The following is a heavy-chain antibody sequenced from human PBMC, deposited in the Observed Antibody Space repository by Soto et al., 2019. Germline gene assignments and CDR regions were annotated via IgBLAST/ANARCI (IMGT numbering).Heavy chain of an antibody. Sequence: QVQLVESGGGVVQXGXSLRLSCAASGFTFSSYTMHWVRQAPGKGLEWVAFMSYDGSKKYYADSVKGRFTISRDTSKNTLYLQMNSLRGEDTAVYYCARDERSGTYSGIMDVWGQGTTVTVSS. CDR3: ARDERSGTYSGIMDV. D-gene: IGHD1-26*01. CDR1: GFTFSSYT. J-gene: IGHJ6*02. CDR2: MSYDGSKK. V-gene: IGHV3-30-3*01.